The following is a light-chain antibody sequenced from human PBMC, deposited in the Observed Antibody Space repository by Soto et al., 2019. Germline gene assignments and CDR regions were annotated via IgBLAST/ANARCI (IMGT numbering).Light chain of an antibody. CDR2: AAS. CDR1: QGISSY. V-gene: IGKV1-9*01. CDR3: QQFNSYLFT. Sequence: DIQLTQSPSFLSASVGDRVTITCRASQGISSYLAWYQQKPGKAPKLLIYAASTLQSGVPSRFSGSGSGTKFPLTISSLQPEDFATYYCQQFNSYLFTFGPGTKVDIK. J-gene: IGKJ3*01.